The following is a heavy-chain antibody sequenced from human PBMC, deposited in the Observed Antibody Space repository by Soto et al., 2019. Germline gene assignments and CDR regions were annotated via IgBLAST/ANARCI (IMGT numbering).Heavy chain of an antibody. V-gene: IGHV4-34*01. CDR1: GGSFSGYY. D-gene: IGHD6-19*01. J-gene: IGHJ6*02. CDR2: INHSGST. CDR3: ARDLRSSGWYYGMDV. Sequence: SETLSLTCAVYGGSFSGYYWSWIRQPPGKGLEWIGEINHSGSTNYNPSLKSRFTISRDNAKNSLYLQMNSLRAEDTAVYYCARDLRSSGWYYGMDVWGQGTTVTVSS.